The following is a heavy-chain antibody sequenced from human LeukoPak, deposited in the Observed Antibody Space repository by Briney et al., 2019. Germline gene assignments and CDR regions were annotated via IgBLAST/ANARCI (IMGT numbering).Heavy chain of an antibody. D-gene: IGHD3-22*01. Sequence: SETLSLTCAVSDASISNDYWSWIRQPPGKGLEWIGYIFYSGSTNYNPSLKSRVTISVDTSKNQFSLKLSSVTAADTAVYYCESYLPIHSSSGTHSAVFDPWGQGTLVTVSS. CDR2: IFYSGST. CDR3: ESYLPIHSSSGTHSAVFDP. V-gene: IGHV4-59*01. CDR1: DASISNDY. J-gene: IGHJ5*02.